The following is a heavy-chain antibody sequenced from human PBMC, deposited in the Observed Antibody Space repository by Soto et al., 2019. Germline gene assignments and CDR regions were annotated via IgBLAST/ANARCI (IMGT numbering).Heavy chain of an antibody. D-gene: IGHD1-7*01. J-gene: IGHJ5*02. Sequence: QVQLVQSGAEVKKPGASVKVSCKASGYTFTSYGISWVRQAPGQGLEWMGRISPYNGNTNYAQKLQGRVTMTTDTSTRTSYMALRSLRSDHTAVYYCARDRGYNWNYGWSDPRGQGTLVTVSS. CDR3: ARDRGYNWNYGWSDP. V-gene: IGHV1-18*01. CDR1: GYTFTSYG. CDR2: ISPYNGNT.